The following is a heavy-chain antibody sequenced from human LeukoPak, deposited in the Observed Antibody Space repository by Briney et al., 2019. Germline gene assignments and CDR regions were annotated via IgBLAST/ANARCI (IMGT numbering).Heavy chain of an antibody. CDR3: ARDGSLPDY. CDR1: GSTFSSYW. J-gene: IGHJ4*02. CDR2: IYSDGSTT. Sequence: PGGSLRLSCAASGSTFSSYWMHWVRQAPGKGLVWVPRIYSDGSTTNYADSVKGRFIISRDNANHTLYLPMNSLRAEDTAVYYCARDGSLPDYWGQETLVTVSS. V-gene: IGHV3-74*01.